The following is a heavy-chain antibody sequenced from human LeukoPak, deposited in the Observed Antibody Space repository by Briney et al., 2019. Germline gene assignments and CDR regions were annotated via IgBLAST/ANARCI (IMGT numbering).Heavy chain of an antibody. D-gene: IGHD2-2*01. CDR1: GGSFSGYY. Sequence: SETLSLTCAVYGGSFSGYYWSWIRQPPGKGLEWIGEINHSGSTNYNPSLKSRVTISVDTSKNQFSLKLSSVTAAGTAVYYCARARTRRDIVVVPAAPRGGYYYYGMDVWGQGTTVTVSS. J-gene: IGHJ6*02. V-gene: IGHV4-34*01. CDR3: ARARTRRDIVVVPAAPRGGYYYYGMDV. CDR2: INHSGST.